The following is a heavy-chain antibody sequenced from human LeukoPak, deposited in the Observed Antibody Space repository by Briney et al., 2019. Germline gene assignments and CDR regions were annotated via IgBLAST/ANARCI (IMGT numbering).Heavy chain of an antibody. CDR1: GFTFSSYE. CDR3: ARTPHYLAAAVIMGGDY. Sequence: GGSLRLSCAASGFTFSSYEMNWVRQAPGKGLEWVSYISSSGSTIYYADSGKGRFTISRDNAKNSLYLQMNSLRAEDTAVYYCARTPHYLAAAVIMGGDYWGQGTLVTVSS. J-gene: IGHJ4*02. D-gene: IGHD6-13*01. V-gene: IGHV3-48*03. CDR2: ISSSGSTI.